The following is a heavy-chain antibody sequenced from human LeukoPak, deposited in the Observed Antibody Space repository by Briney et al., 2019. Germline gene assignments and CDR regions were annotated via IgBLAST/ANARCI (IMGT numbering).Heavy chain of an antibody. Sequence: QTGGSLRLSCAASGFTFSTYAMTWVRQAPGKGLEWVSGISGGGSYTYYADSVKGRFTISRDNSKNTLSLQMNSLRAEDTAVYYCAKDSRGTTTTIYYFDCWGQGTLVTVSS. D-gene: IGHD4-17*01. CDR2: ISGGGSYT. J-gene: IGHJ4*02. CDR1: GFTFSTYA. CDR3: AKDSRGTTTTIYYFDC. V-gene: IGHV3-23*01.